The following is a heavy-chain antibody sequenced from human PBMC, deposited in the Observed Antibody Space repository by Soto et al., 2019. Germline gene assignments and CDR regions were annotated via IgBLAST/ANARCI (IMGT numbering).Heavy chain of an antibody. CDR1: GASIRSTDYY. CDR3: FRNDRKGDVGPNWVDR. J-gene: IGHJ5*02. Sequence: TSETLSLTCTVSGASIRSTDYYWSWIRQAPGKGLEWIGYVYYTGSTYYNPSLMSRLTISVDTSKNQFSLKLTSVTAAETAVYYCFRNDRKGDVGPNWVDRWGQGTQVTVSS. CDR2: VYYTGST. V-gene: IGHV4-30-4*01.